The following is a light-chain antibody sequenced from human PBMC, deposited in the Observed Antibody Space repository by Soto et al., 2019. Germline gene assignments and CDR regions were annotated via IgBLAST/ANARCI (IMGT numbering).Light chain of an antibody. CDR2: EVS. CDR3: VSYTSDDVRYV. V-gene: IGLV2-14*01. Sequence: QSALTQPASVSGTPGQSITISCTGSNSDIGIYDFVSWYQHHPGKAPKLIVSEVSHRPSGVSNRFSGSKSGNTASLTISGRHSEDEADYYFVSYTSDDVRYVFGTGTKVTVL. J-gene: IGLJ1*01. CDR1: NSDIGIYDF.